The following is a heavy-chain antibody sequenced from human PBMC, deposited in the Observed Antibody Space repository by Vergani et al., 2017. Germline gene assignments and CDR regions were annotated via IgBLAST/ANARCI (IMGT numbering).Heavy chain of an antibody. D-gene: IGHD3-22*01. CDR3: AKAITMIVVVTDFDY. CDR1: GFTFGDHG. CDR2: ISYDGTNK. J-gene: IGHJ4*02. Sequence: QVQLVESGGGVVQPGRSLRLSCAASGFTFGDHGIHWVRRAPGKGLEWVALISYDGTNKYYTNSVKGRFTISRDNSKNTLYLQMNSLRAEDTAVYYCAKAITMIVVVTDFDYWGQGTLVTVSS. V-gene: IGHV3-30-3*01.